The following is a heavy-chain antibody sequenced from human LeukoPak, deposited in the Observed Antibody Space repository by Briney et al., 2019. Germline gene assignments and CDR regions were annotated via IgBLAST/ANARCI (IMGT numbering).Heavy chain of an antibody. CDR2: INPNSGGT. V-gene: IGHV1-2*02. J-gene: IGHJ5*02. CDR1: GYTFTGYY. Sequence: ASVKVSYKASGYTFTGYYMHWVRQAPGQGLEWMGWINPNSGGTNYAQKFQGRVTMTRDTSISTAYMELSRLRSDDTAVYYCARAVITMVRGVIYWFDPWGQGTLVTVSS. CDR3: ARAVITMVRGVIYWFDP. D-gene: IGHD3-10*01.